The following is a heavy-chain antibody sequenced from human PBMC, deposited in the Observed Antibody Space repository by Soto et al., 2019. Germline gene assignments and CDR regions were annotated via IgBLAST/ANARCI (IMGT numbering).Heavy chain of an antibody. CDR2: ISGIGGIT. J-gene: IGHJ6*02. CDR3: AKGGYCSSTSCYTRSTVPRSNYYYYGMDV. CDR1: GFTFSSYA. D-gene: IGHD2-2*02. V-gene: IGHV3-23*01. Sequence: GGSLRLSCAASGFTFSSYAMSWVRQAPGKGLEWVSAISGIGGITYYADSLKGRFTISRDNSKNTLYLQMNSLRAEDTAVYYCAKGGYCSSTSCYTRSTVPRSNYYYYGMDVWGQGTTVTVSS.